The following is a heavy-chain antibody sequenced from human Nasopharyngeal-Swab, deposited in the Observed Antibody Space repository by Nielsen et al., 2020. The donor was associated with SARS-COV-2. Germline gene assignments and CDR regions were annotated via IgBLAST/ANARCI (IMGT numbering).Heavy chain of an antibody. CDR1: GYTFTSYG. D-gene: IGHD5-18*01. CDR2: ISVYNADR. CDR3: ARDVEEWLVVPSLSFDH. J-gene: IGHJ4*02. V-gene: IGHV1-18*01. Sequence: ASVKVSCKASGYTFTSYGVNWVRPAPGQGLEWMGWISVYNADRNYAEKFQGRVSMTTDTSTTTAYMELRSLRSDDTAMYYCARDVEEWLVVPSLSFDHWGQGTLVTVSS.